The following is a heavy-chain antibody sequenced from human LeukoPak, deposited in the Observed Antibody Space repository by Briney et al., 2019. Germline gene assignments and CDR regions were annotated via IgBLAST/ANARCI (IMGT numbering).Heavy chain of an antibody. CDR1: GYTFTSCD. D-gene: IGHD2-2*01. V-gene: IGHV1-8*01. CDR2: MNPNSGNT. Sequence: ASVNVSCKASGYTFTSCDINWVRQATGQGLEWMGWMNPNSGNTGYAQKSQGRVTMTRNTSISTAYMELSSLRSEDTAVYYCARGPADRYQLLLYYYFDYWGQGTLVTVSS. J-gene: IGHJ4*02. CDR3: ARGPADRYQLLLYYYFDY.